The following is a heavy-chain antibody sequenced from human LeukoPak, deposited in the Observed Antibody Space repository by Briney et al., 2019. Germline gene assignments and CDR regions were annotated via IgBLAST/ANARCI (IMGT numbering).Heavy chain of an antibody. D-gene: IGHD3-22*01. CDR3: TTPGYDSSGYPD. Sequence: GGSLRLSCVASGFTFSNAWMSWVRQAPGKGLEWVGRIKSKTDGGTTDYAAPVKGRFTISRDDSKNTLYLQMNSLKTEDTAVYYCTTPGYDSSGYPDWGQGTLVTVSS. V-gene: IGHV3-15*01. CDR2: IKSKTDGGTT. J-gene: IGHJ4*02. CDR1: GFTFSNAW.